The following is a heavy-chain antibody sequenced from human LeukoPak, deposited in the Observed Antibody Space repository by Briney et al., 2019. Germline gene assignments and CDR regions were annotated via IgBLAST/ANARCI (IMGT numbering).Heavy chain of an antibody. CDR3: ARGRGTTSSNFDY. Sequence: ASVKVSCKASGYTFTGYYMHWVRQAPGQGLDWMGWINPNNGGTNYAQKFQGRVTMTRDTSISTAYMELRRLTSDGTAVYYCARGRGTTSSNFDYWGQGTLVTVSS. CDR2: INPNNGGT. V-gene: IGHV1-2*02. CDR1: GYTFTGYY. D-gene: IGHD2-2*01. J-gene: IGHJ4*02.